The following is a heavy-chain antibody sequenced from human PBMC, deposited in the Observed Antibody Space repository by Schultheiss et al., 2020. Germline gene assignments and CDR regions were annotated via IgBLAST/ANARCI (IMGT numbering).Heavy chain of an antibody. J-gene: IGHJ4*02. CDR1: GGSISSGGYY. CDR2: IYYSGST. CDR3: ARGRGDDYYDSSGYPYYFDY. V-gene: IGHV4-30-4*08. D-gene: IGHD3-22*01. Sequence: SETLSLTCAVSGGSISSGGYYWSWIRQHPGKGLEWIGYIYYSGSTYYNPSLKSRVTISVDTSKNQFSLKLSSVTAADTAVYYCARGRGDDYYDSSGYPYYFDYWGQGTLVTVSS.